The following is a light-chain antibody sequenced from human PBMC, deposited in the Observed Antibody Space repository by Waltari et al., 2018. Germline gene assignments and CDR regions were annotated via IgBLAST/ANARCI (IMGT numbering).Light chain of an antibody. CDR2: GNN. V-gene: IGLV1-40*01. CDR3: QSFDNMLSGGVV. Sequence: QSVLTQPPSVSGTPGQRVTISCSGSTSNIGAGHDVHWYQHLPGTAPKLLIYGNNKRPSGCPDRFSGSKSGTSASLAITGLQADDEADYFCQSFDNMLSGGVVFGGGTKLAVL. CDR1: TSNIGAGHD. J-gene: IGLJ2*01.